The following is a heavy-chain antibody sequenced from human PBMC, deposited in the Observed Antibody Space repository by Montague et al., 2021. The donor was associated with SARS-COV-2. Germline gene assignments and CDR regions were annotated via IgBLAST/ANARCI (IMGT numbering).Heavy chain of an antibody. D-gene: IGHD3-9*01. CDR3: VRHPHYDGLNGAPDF. V-gene: IGHV4-59*08. CDR2: VLYNKGT. Sequence: SETLSLTCTVSGVSVTDYYWSWIRQPPGKGLEWVGDVLYNKGTNFNPSLKSRVAISVDTSKNQFSLRLTSVTAADTAVYYCVRHPHYDGLNGAPDFWDQGTLVTVSS. J-gene: IGHJ4*02. CDR1: GVSVTDYY.